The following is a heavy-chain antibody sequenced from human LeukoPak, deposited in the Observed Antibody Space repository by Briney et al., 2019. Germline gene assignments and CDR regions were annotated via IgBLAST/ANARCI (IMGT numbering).Heavy chain of an antibody. CDR3: AKEKTLLWFGELSEFDY. Sequence: GGSLRLSCAASGFTVSSNYMSWVRQAPEKGLEWVSVIYSGGSTYYADSVKGRFTISRDNSKNTLYLQMNSLRAEDTAVYYCAKEKTLLWFGELSEFDYWGQGTLVTVSS. D-gene: IGHD3-10*01. CDR1: GFTVSSNY. J-gene: IGHJ4*02. CDR2: IYSGGST. V-gene: IGHV3-53*05.